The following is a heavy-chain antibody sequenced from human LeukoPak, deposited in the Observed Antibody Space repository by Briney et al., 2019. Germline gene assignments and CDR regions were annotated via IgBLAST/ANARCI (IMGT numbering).Heavy chain of an antibody. CDR1: GYTFTSYG. V-gene: IGHV1-18*01. Sequence: ASVKVSCKASGYTFTSYGISWVRQAPGQGLEWMGWISAYNGNTNYAQKLQGRVTMTTDTSTSTAYMELRSLRSDDTAVYYCARDHYCSSTSCYNPGGDGEYYFDYWGQGTLVTVSS. CDR2: ISAYNGNT. D-gene: IGHD2-2*02. CDR3: ARDHYCSSTSCYNPGGDGEYYFDY. J-gene: IGHJ4*02.